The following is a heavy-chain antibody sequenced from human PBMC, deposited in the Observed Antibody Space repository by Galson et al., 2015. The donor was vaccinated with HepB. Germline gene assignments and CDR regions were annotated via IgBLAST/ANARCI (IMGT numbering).Heavy chain of an antibody. CDR1: GFRFISHG. V-gene: IGHV3-33*01. Sequence: SLRLSCAASGFRFISHGMHWVRQDPGKGLEWVAVTVYGGAEEHYADSVKGRFTISRDTFKNTVYLQMNSLRVEDTAVYYCAREQVYGDYRTADLWGQGTLVSVSS. J-gene: IGHJ5*02. CDR3: AREQVYGDYRTADL. CDR2: TVYGGAEE. D-gene: IGHD4-17*01.